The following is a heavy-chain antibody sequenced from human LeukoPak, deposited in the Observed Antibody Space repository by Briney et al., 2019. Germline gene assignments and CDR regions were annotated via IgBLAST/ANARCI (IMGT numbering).Heavy chain of an antibody. V-gene: IGHV4-39*07. CDR2: IYYSGST. CDR1: GGSISSSSYY. D-gene: IGHD2-15*01. CDR3: ARGYCSGGSCYSYYYYNYMDV. Sequence: TLSLTCTVSGGSISSSSYYWGWIRQPPGKGLEWIGSIYYSGSTYYNPSLKSRVTISVDTSKNQFSLKLSSVTAADTAVYYCARGYCSGGSCYSYYYYNYMDVWGKGTTVTVSS. J-gene: IGHJ6*03.